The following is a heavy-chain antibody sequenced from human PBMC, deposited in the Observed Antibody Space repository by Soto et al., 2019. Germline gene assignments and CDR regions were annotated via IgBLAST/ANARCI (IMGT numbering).Heavy chain of an antibody. D-gene: IGHD5-12*01. J-gene: IGHJ6*02. V-gene: IGHV5-10-1*01. CDR3: ARGVYSGVLPGRALNGNYGMDV. CDR2: IDPSDSYT. CDR1: GYKVSTWHNFTSYW. Sequence: GESLKISCMGSGYKVSTWHNFTSYWIAWVRQMPGKGLEWMGRIDPSDSYTNYSPSFQGHVTISADKSISTAYLQWSSLKASDTAMYYCARGVYSGVLPGRALNGNYGMDVWGQGTTVTVSS.